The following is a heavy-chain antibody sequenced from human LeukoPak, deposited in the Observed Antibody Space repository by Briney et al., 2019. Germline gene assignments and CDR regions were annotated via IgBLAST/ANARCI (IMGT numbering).Heavy chain of an antibody. V-gene: IGHV4-34*01. CDR1: GGSFSGYY. CDR3: AREYGGWLQSGDYYFDY. CDR2: INHSGST. J-gene: IGHJ4*02. Sequence: SETLSLTCAVYGGSFSGYYWSWIRQPPGKGLEWIGEINHSGSTNYNPSLKSRVTISVDTSKNQFSLKLNSVTAADTAVYYCAREYGGWLQSGDYYFDYWGQETLVTVSS. D-gene: IGHD5-24*01.